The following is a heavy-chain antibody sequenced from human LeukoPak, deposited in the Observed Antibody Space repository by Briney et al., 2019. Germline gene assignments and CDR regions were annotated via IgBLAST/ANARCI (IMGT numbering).Heavy chain of an antibody. J-gene: IGHJ6*03. V-gene: IGHV4-4*07. CDR2: IYTSGST. D-gene: IGHD6-13*01. CDR1: GGSISSYY. Sequence: NPSETLSLTCTVSGGSISSYYWSWIRQPAGKGLEWIGRIYTSGSTNYNPSLKSRVTISVDTSKNQFSLKLSSVTAADTAVYYCARDDSSSWEPLYYMDVWGKGTTVTVSS. CDR3: ARDDSSSWEPLYYMDV.